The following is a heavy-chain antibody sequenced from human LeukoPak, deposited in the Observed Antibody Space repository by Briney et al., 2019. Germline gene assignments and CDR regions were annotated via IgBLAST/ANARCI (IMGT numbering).Heavy chain of an antibody. CDR1: GGSISSYY. V-gene: IGHV3-11*04. CDR3: AREDIVATFDY. CDR2: ISSSGSTI. J-gene: IGHJ4*02. Sequence: PSETLSLTCTVSGGSISSYYWSWLRQAPGKGLEWVSYISSSGSTIYYADSVKGRFTISRDNAKNSLYLQMNSLRAEDTAVYYCAREDIVATFDYWGQGTLVTVSS. D-gene: IGHD5-12*01.